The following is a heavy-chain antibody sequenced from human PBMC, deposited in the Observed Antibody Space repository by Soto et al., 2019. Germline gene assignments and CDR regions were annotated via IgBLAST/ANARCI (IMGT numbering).Heavy chain of an antibody. J-gene: IGHJ6*02. Sequence: GASVKVSCKASGYTFTSYAMHWVRQAPGQRLEWMGWINANNGSTKYSQKFQGRVTMTRDTSISTAYMELSRLRSDDTAVYYCARGSGWYYGMDVWGQGTTVTVSS. CDR3: ARGSGWYYGMDV. CDR2: INANNGST. V-gene: IGHV1-3*01. CDR1: GYTFTSYA. D-gene: IGHD6-19*01.